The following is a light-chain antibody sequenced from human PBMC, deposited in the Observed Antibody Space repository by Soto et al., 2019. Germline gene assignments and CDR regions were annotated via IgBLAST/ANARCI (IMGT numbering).Light chain of an antibody. CDR2: WAS. CDR3: QQSYTTPYT. CDR1: QTVFYTSNVKNY. V-gene: IGKV4-1*01. J-gene: IGKJ2*01. Sequence: DIVLTQSPASLTVSLGEGATIECKSSQTVFYTSNVKNYLSWFQQKPGQPPKLLIYWASTRASGVPERFSGSGSEKHFTLTINNVQAEDVASYFCQQSYTTPYTFGQGTKLDI.